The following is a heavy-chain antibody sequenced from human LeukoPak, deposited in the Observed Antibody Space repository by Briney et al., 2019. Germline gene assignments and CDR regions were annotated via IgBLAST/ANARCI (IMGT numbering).Heavy chain of an antibody. Sequence: GGSLRLSCAASGFTFSSYGMHWVRQAPGKGLEWVEVIWYDGSNKYYADSVKGRFTISRDNPKNTLYLQMNSLRAEDTAVYYCARDKTSGSYPSYFDYWGQGTLVTVSS. D-gene: IGHD1-26*01. J-gene: IGHJ4*02. CDR2: IWYDGSNK. V-gene: IGHV3-33*01. CDR3: ARDKTSGSYPSYFDY. CDR1: GFTFSSYG.